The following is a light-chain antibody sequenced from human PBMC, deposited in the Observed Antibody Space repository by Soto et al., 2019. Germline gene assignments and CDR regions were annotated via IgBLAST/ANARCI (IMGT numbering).Light chain of an antibody. CDR3: RSYTSSSTLV. CDR1: SSDVGGYNY. CDR2: DVS. V-gene: IGLV2-14*01. Sequence: QSALTQPASVSGSPGQSITISCTGTSSDVGGYNYVSWYQQHPGKAPKLMIYDVSNRPSGVSNRFSGSKSGNTASLTISGLQAEDEADYDCRSYTSSSTLVFGTGTKLTVL. J-gene: IGLJ1*01.